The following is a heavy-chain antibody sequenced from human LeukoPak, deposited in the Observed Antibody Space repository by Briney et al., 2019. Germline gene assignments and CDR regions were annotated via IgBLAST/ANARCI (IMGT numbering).Heavy chain of an antibody. Sequence: GGSLRLSCAASGFTFIDYYMSWIRQAPGKGLEWVAYIGTSGNATYYADSVRGRFTISRDNAKSSLYLQLNSLRVEDTAVYYCVRETVLLMVYEAFDPWGHGTLVTVSS. V-gene: IGHV3-11*01. CDR2: IGTSGNAT. J-gene: IGHJ5*02. D-gene: IGHD2-8*01. CDR1: GFTFIDYY. CDR3: VRETVLLMVYEAFDP.